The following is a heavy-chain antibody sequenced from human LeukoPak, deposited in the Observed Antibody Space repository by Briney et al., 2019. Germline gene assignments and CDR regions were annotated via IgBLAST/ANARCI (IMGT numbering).Heavy chain of an antibody. V-gene: IGHV4-4*02. CDR3: AKGAGGFSYYNWFDP. D-gene: IGHD5-18*01. Sequence: ASGTLSLTCAVSGGSISTNNWWTWVRQPPGKGLEWIGSIYYSGTTHYSPSLESRVTISVDTSKNQFSLKLASVTAADTAIYYCAKGAGGFSYYNWFDPWGQGTLVTVSS. CDR2: IYYSGTT. J-gene: IGHJ5*02. CDR1: GGSISTNNW.